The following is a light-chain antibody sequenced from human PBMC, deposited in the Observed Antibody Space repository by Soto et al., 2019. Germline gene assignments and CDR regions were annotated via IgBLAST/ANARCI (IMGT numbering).Light chain of an antibody. V-gene: IGKV1-5*01. J-gene: IGKJ3*01. CDR3: QQYYIYSIFT. CDR2: DAS. Sequence: DIQMTQSPSTLSASVGDRVTITCRASQSISSWLAWYQQKPGKAPKVLIYDASTLESGVPSRFSGSGSGTEFTLTISGLQPDDFATYYCQQYYIYSIFTFGPGTTVHIK. CDR1: QSISSW.